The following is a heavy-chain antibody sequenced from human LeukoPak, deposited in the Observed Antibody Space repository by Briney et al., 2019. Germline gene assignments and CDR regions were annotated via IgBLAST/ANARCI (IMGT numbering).Heavy chain of an antibody. CDR2: MNPNSGNT. D-gene: IGHD6-19*01. Sequence: DIXWXXXXAGQGLEWIGWMNPNSGNTVYAQKFQGRVTMTRNTSISTAYMELSSLRSEDTAVYYCARGGQWLVDYWGQGTLVTVSS. CDR3: ARGGQWLVDY. J-gene: IGHJ4*02. CDR1: D. V-gene: IGHV1-8*01.